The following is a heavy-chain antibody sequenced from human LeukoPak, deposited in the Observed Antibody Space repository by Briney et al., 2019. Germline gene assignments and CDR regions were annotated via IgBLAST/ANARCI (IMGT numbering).Heavy chain of an antibody. Sequence: ASVKVSCKASGGTFSSYAISWVRQAPGQGLEWMGRIIPIFGTANYAQKFQGRVTITTDESTSTAYMELSSLRSEDTAVYYCARGLGRPAAIYYYYYYMDVWGKGTTVTVSS. V-gene: IGHV1-69*05. CDR2: IIPIFGTA. D-gene: IGHD2-2*01. CDR1: GGTFSSYA. J-gene: IGHJ6*03. CDR3: ARGLGRPAAIYYYYYYMDV.